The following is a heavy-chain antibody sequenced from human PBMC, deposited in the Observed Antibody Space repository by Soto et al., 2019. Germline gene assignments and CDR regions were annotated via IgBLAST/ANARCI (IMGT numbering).Heavy chain of an antibody. J-gene: IGHJ4*02. D-gene: IGHD5-12*01. CDR2: ISSSSSYI. CDR3: ARDRDSGYATHDY. CDR1: GFTFSSYS. V-gene: IGHV3-21*01. Sequence: GGSLRLSCAASGFTFSSYSMNWVRHAPGKGLEWVSSISSSSSYIYYADSVKGRFTISRDNAKNSLYLQMNSLRAEDTAVYYCARDRDSGYATHDYWGQGTLVTVSS.